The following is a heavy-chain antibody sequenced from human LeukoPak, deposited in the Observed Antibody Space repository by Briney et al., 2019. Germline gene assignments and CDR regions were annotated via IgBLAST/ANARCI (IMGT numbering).Heavy chain of an antibody. V-gene: IGHV3-49*04. CDR3: TRSRRSGSYFVDP. D-gene: IGHD1-26*01. Sequence: GGSLRLSCTASGFTFGDYAMSWVRQAPGKGLEWVGFIRSKAYGGTTEYAASVKGRFTISRDDSKSIAYLQMNSLKTEDTAVYYCTRSRRSGSYFVDPWGQGTLVTVSS. CDR1: GFTFGDYA. J-gene: IGHJ5*02. CDR2: IRSKAYGGTT.